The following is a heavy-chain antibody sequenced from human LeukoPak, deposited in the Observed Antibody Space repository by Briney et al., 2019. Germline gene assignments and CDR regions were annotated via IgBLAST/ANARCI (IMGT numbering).Heavy chain of an antibody. V-gene: IGHV3-23*01. Sequence: GGSLRLSCAASGFTFSSYAMSWVRQAPGKGLEWVSAISGSGSSTYYADSVKGRFTISRDNSKNTLYLQMNSLRAEDTAVYYCAKGGCSGGSCYYPYYFDYWGQGTLVTVSS. CDR2: ISGSGSST. D-gene: IGHD2-15*01. CDR1: GFTFSSYA. CDR3: AKGGCSGGSCYYPYYFDY. J-gene: IGHJ4*02.